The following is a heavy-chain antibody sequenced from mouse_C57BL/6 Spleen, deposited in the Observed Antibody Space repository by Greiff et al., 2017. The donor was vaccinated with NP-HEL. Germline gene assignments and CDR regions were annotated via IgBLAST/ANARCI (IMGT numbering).Heavy chain of an antibody. Sequence: QVQLQQPGAELVRPGSSVKLSCKASGYTFTSYWMHWVKQRPIQGLEWIGNIDPSDSETHYNQKFQDKATLTVDKSSSTAYMQLSSLESEDYEVYNCASRYDYVAPFAYWGNGTLVTV. D-gene: IGHD2-4*01. CDR2: IDPSDSET. V-gene: IGHV1-52*01. CDR3: ASRYDYVAPFAY. J-gene: IGHJ3*01. CDR1: GYTFTSYW.